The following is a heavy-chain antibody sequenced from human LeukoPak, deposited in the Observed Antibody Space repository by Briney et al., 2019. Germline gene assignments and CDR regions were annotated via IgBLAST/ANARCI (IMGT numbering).Heavy chain of an antibody. Sequence: SETLSLTCTVSGVSITSYKWSWLRQSPGKGLEWIGFISTSGRTDYNPSLTSRVSMSVDTSKNQVSLRLSSVTAEDTAVYYCATSYDNKIVPYDCWGQGILVTVSS. CDR2: ISTSGRT. D-gene: IGHD3-9*01. J-gene: IGHJ4*02. CDR3: ATSYDNKIVPYDC. CDR1: GVSITSYK. V-gene: IGHV4-4*09.